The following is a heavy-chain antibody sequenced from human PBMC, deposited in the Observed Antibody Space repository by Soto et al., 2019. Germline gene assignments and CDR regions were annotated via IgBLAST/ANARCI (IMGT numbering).Heavy chain of an antibody. V-gene: IGHV4-39*02. Sequence: QLQLQESGPGLVKPSETLSLTCTVSGGSISSSSYYWGWIRQPPGKGLEWIGSIYYSGSTYYNPSLKSRVTISVDTSKNQFSLKLSSVTAADTAVYYCAREFPPTYPGGANPGPAFDIWGQGTMVTVSS. CDR2: IYYSGST. CDR3: AREFPPTYPGGANPGPAFDI. CDR1: GGSISSSSYY. J-gene: IGHJ3*02. D-gene: IGHD3-16*01.